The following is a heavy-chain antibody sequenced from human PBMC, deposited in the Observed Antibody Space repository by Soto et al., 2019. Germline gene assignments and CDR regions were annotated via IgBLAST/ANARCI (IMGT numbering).Heavy chain of an antibody. Sequence: LSLTCTVSGGSFKSGSYSWSWIRPPPGKGLEWIVYVYHTGRTCYNPSLKSRVSISMDTSKNQFSLNLDSVTAADTAVYFCARDFAYFDSWGQGTLVTVSS. V-gene: IGHV4-61*01. J-gene: IGHJ4*02. CDR3: ARDFAYFDS. CDR2: VYHTGRT. D-gene: IGHD3-3*01. CDR1: GGSFKSGSYS.